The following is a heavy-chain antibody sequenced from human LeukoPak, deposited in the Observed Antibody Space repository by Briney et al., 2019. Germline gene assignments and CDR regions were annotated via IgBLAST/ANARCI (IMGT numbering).Heavy chain of an antibody. CDR1: GYTFTSYG. V-gene: IGHV1-18*01. Sequence: ASVKVSCEASGYTFTSYGISWVRQAPGQGLEWMGWISGYNENTNYAQKFQDRVTMTTDTSTGTAYMELRSLRSDDTAVYYCARDKGIQIRYYFDYWGQGSLVTVSS. CDR3: ARDKGIQIRYYFDY. CDR2: ISGYNENT. D-gene: IGHD3-10*01. J-gene: IGHJ4*02.